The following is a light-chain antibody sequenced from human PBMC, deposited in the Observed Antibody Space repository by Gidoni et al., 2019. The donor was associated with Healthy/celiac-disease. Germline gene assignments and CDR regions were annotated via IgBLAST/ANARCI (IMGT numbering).Light chain of an antibody. CDR1: LSVSSY. CDR3: QQRSNWLIT. CDR2: DAS. J-gene: IGKJ5*01. Sequence: EIVLTQSPATLSLSPGERATLSCSASLSVSSYLAWSQQKPGQAPRLLIYDASNRATGIPARFSGSGSGTDFTLTISSLEPEDFAVYYCQQRSNWLITFGQXTRLEIK. V-gene: IGKV3-11*01.